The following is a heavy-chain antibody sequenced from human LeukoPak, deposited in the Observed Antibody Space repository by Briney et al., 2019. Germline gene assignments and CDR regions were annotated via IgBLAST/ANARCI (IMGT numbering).Heavy chain of an antibody. V-gene: IGHV3-21*01. Sequence: KAGGSLRLSCAASGFTFNAYDMNWVRQAPGKGLEWVSSISSSSTYIYYADSVKGRFTISRDNAKNSLYLQMNSLRAEDTAVYYCARYCSGVSCYSGYDYWGQGTLVTVSS. CDR2: ISSSSTYI. J-gene: IGHJ4*02. CDR3: ARYCSGVSCYSGYDY. D-gene: IGHD2-15*01. CDR1: GFTFNAYD.